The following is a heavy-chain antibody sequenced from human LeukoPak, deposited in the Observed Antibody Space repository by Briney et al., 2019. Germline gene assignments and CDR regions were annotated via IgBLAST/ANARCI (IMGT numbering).Heavy chain of an antibody. CDR2: INPNSGGT. CDR1: GYTFSNYG. J-gene: IGHJ3*02. D-gene: IGHD6-13*01. V-gene: IGHV1-2*02. CDR3: ARDRGGSSSWYEGAFDI. Sequence: ASVKVSCKASGYTFSNYGITWVRQAPGQGLEWMGWINPNSGGTNYAQKFQGRVTMTRDTSISTAYMELSRLRSDDTAVYYCARDRGGSSSWYEGAFDIWGQGTMVTVSS.